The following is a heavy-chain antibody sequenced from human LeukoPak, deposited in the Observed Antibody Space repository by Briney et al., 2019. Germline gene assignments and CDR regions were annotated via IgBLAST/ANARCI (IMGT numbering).Heavy chain of an antibody. Sequence: SVKVSCKASGGTFSSYAISWVRQAPGQGLEWMGGIIPIFGTANYAQKFQGRVTITADESTSTAYVELSSLRSEDTAVYYCARQLELLAYFDYWGQGTLVTVSS. J-gene: IGHJ4*02. D-gene: IGHD1-7*01. CDR1: GGTFSSYA. V-gene: IGHV1-69*13. CDR2: IIPIFGTA. CDR3: ARQLELLAYFDY.